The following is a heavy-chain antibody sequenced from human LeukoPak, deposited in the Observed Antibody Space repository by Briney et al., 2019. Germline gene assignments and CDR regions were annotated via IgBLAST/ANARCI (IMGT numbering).Heavy chain of an antibody. Sequence: SETPSLTCAVYGGSFSGYYWSWIRQPPGKGLEWIGEINHSGSTNYNPSLKSRVTISVDTSKNQFSLKLSSVTAADTAVYYCARMPYVWGSYRGLDYWGQGTLVTVSS. CDR3: ARMPYVWGSYRGLDY. D-gene: IGHD3-16*02. V-gene: IGHV4-34*01. CDR1: GGSFSGYY. CDR2: INHSGST. J-gene: IGHJ4*02.